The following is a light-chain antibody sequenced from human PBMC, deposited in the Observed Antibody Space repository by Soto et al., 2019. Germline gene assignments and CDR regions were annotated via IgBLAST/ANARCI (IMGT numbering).Light chain of an antibody. CDR2: AAS. J-gene: IGKJ1*01. CDR1: QGIATY. V-gene: IGKV1-9*01. Sequence: DIQLTQSPSFLSASVGDRVTITCRASQGIATYLAWYQQKPGKAPKLFIYAASTLQSGVPSRFSGSGSGTEFSLTISSLQPEDFATYYCQDLYSYPRTCGQGTKVEVQ. CDR3: QDLYSYPRT.